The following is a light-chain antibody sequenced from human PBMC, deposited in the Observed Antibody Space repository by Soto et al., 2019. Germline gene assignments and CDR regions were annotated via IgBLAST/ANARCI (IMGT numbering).Light chain of an antibody. J-gene: IGLJ1*01. CDR3: SSYRSSTTFV. CDR1: SSDVGADNY. V-gene: IGLV2-14*01. Sequence: QSALTQPASVSGSPGQSITISCTGTSSDVGADNYVSWYQQYPGRAPKVIIFEVRKRPSGVSTRFSGSKSGDTASLTISGLQAEDEADYYCSSYRSSTTFVFGTGTKVTVL. CDR2: EVR.